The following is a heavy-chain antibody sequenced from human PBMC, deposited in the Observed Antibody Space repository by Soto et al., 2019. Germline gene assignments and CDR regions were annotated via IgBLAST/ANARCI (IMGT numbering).Heavy chain of an antibody. CDR2: ISSRGTFI. Sequence: GGSLRLSCADSGFTFPSYDFNWVRHAPGKGLEWVSSISSRGTFIYYADSVKGRFTISRDNAKNSVYLQMDNLRVEDTAVYYCARYTTDWVVGHWGQGALVTVSS. CDR3: ARYTTDWVVGH. CDR1: GFTFPSYD. V-gene: IGHV3-21*01. D-gene: IGHD3-16*02. J-gene: IGHJ4*02.